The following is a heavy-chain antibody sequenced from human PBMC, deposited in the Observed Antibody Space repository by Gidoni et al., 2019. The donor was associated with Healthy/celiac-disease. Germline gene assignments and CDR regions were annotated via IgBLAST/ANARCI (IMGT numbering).Heavy chain of an antibody. Sequence: EVQLVESGGGLVQPGGSLRLSCAASGFTFSSYWMHWVRQAPGKGLVWVSRSNSDGCSTSYADSVKGRFTISRDNAKNTLYLQMNSLRAEDMAVYYCARASGSYPIDYWGQGTLVTVSS. V-gene: IGHV3-74*01. J-gene: IGHJ4*02. CDR2: SNSDGCST. CDR1: GFTFSSYW. D-gene: IGHD1-26*01. CDR3: ARASGSYPIDY.